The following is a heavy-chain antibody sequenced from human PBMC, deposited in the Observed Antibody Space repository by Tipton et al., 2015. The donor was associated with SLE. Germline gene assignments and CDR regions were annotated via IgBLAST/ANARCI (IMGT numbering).Heavy chain of an antibody. Sequence: TLSLTCTVSGGSISSGSYYWSWIRQPPGKGLEWIGEIFHSGSTNYNPSLKSRVTISVDMSKNQFSLNLSSVTAADTAVYYCAMQQLRDYYYYRLDVWGQGTTVTVSS. CDR3: AMQQLRDYYYYRLDV. D-gene: IGHD5-18*01. J-gene: IGHJ6*02. CDR1: GGSISSGSYY. V-gene: IGHV4-39*07. CDR2: IFHSGST.